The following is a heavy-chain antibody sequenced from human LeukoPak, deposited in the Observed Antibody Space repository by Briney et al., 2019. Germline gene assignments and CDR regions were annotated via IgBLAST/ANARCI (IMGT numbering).Heavy chain of an antibody. CDR1: GYTFTGYY. J-gene: IGHJ4*02. D-gene: IGHD3-3*01. Sequence: ASVQASYKASGYTFTGYYMHWVRQAPGQGLEWMGRINPNSGGTNYAQKFQGRVTMTRDTSISTAYMELRSLRSDDTAVYYCARDRGSDDFWSGYYNTEFDSWGQGTLVTVSS. V-gene: IGHV1-2*06. CDR3: ARDRGSDDFWSGYYNTEFDS. CDR2: INPNSGGT.